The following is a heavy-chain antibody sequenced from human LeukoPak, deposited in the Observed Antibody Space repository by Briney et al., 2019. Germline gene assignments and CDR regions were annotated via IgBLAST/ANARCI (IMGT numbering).Heavy chain of an antibody. CDR1: GYSISSGYY. CDR2: IYHSGST. CDR3: ARDGVYYYGSGSYYNRARFDY. D-gene: IGHD3-10*01. Sequence: SETLSLTCTVSGYSISSGYYWGWIRQPPGKGLEWIGSIYHSGSTYYNPSLKSRVTILVDTPKNQFSLKLSSVTAADTAVYYCARDGVYYYGSGSYYNRARFDYWGQGTLVNVSS. V-gene: IGHV4-38-2*02. J-gene: IGHJ4*02.